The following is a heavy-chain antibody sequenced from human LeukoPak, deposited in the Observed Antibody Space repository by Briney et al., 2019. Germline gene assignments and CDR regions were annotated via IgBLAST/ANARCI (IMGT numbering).Heavy chain of an antibody. Sequence: SETLSLTCAVSGGSISSGGYSWSWIRQLPGKGLEWIGYIYHSGSTYYNPSLKSRVTISVDRSKNQFSLKLSSVTAADTAVYYCARATAANLRYYYYGMDVWGQGTTVTVSS. CDR1: GGSISSGGYS. CDR3: ARATAANLRYYYYGMDV. J-gene: IGHJ6*02. D-gene: IGHD2-15*01. V-gene: IGHV4-30-2*01. CDR2: IYHSGST.